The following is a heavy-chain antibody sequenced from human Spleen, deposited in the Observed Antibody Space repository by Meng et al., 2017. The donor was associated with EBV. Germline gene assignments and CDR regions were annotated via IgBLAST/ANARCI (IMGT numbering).Heavy chain of an antibody. D-gene: IGHD5-12*01. Sequence: ETGPGQVKPSETLSLPCTVSGDSISSFYYWGWIRQPPGKGLEWIGTIYYSGSTYYNPSLESRVTISVDTSKNQFSLKLSSVTAADTAVYYCARLLYSGYGYPDYWGQGTLVTVSS. CDR1: GDSISSFYY. CDR3: ARLLYSGYGYPDY. V-gene: IGHV4-39*01. CDR2: IYYSGST. J-gene: IGHJ4*02.